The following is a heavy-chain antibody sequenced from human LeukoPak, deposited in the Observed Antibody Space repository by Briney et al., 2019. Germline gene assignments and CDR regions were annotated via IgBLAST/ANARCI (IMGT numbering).Heavy chain of an antibody. Sequence: PSETLSLTCAVSGGSISSSNWWSWVRQPPGKGLEWIGEIYHSGSTNYNPSLKSRVTMSVDTSKNQFSLKLSSVTAADTAVYYCARGRYSYGVYYYMDVWGKGTTVTVSS. J-gene: IGHJ6*03. CDR3: ARGRYSYGVYYYMDV. V-gene: IGHV4-4*02. D-gene: IGHD5-18*01. CDR1: GGSISSSNW. CDR2: IYHSGST.